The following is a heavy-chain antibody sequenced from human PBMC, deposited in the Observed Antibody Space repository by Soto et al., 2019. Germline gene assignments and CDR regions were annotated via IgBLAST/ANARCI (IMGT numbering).Heavy chain of an antibody. CDR3: ARKNIVVVPATTTKGPGYYYYGMDV. D-gene: IGHD2-2*01. CDR2: IIPIFGTA. CDR1: GGTFSSYA. V-gene: IGHV1-69*01. Sequence: QVQLVQSGAEVKKPGSSVKVSCKASGGTFSSYAISWVRQAPGQGLEWMGGIIPIFGTANYAQKFQGRVTITADESTSTAYMELSILRSEDTAVYYCARKNIVVVPATTTKGPGYYYYGMDVWGQGTTVTVSS. J-gene: IGHJ6*02.